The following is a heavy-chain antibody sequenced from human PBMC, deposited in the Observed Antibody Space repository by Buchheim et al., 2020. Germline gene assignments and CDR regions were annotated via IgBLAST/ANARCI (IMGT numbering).Heavy chain of an antibody. D-gene: IGHD2-15*01. CDR1: GFTLSSSA. Sequence: EVLLMESGGGLVQPGGSLRLSCAVSGFTLSSSAMSWVRQAPGKGLEWVSGLSGSDVVTYYADPVKGRFSISRDNSKNTLYLQMNSLRAEDTAVYYCAKEWWRLRDYYGLDVWGQGTT. CDR3: AKEWWRLRDYYGLDV. V-gene: IGHV3-23*01. J-gene: IGHJ6*02. CDR2: LSGSDVVT.